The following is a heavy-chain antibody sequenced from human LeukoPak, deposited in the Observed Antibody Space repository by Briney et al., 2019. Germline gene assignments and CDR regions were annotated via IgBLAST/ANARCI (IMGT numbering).Heavy chain of an antibody. CDR2: ISSNGDST. J-gene: IGHJ4*02. CDR1: GXTFRTYA. D-gene: IGHD3-10*01. V-gene: IGHV3-64D*06. CDR3: VKDWFGDF. Sequence: PGGSLRLSCSASGXTFRTYAMHWVRQAPGKGLEYVSAISSNGDSTYYADSVKGRFTISRDNSRNTVYLQMSSLRADDTAVYYCVKDWFGDFWGQGTLVTVSS.